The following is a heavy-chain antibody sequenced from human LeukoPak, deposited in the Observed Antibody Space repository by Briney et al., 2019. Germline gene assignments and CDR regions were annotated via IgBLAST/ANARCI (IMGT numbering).Heavy chain of an antibody. CDR3: ARYSSSWRWFDP. V-gene: IGHV1-2*02. Sequence: GASVKVSCKASGYTFTGYYMHWVRQAPGQGLEWMGWINPNSGGTNYAQKFQGRVTMTRDASISTAYMELSRLRSDDTAVYYCARYSSSWRWFDPWGQGTLVTVSS. J-gene: IGHJ5*02. D-gene: IGHD6-13*01. CDR2: INPNSGGT. CDR1: GYTFTGYY.